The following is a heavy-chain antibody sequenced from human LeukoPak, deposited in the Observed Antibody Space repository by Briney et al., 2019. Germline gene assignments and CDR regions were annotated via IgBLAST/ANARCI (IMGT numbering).Heavy chain of an antibody. CDR1: GGSITNYY. D-gene: IGHD6-13*01. V-gene: IGHV3-15*01. J-gene: IGHJ5*02. CDR3: STDRETAGIDP. Sequence: PSETLSLTCTVSGGSITNYYWSWVRQAPGKGLEWVGRIKSKTDGGTTDYAAPVKGRFTISRDDSKNTLYLQMNSLKNEDTAVYYCSTDRETAGIDPWGQGTLVTVSS. CDR2: IKSKTDGGTT.